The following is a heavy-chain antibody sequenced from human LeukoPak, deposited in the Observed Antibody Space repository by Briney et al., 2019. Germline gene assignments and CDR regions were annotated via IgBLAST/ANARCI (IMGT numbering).Heavy chain of an antibody. J-gene: IGHJ4*02. Sequence: ASVKVSCKASGYTFTGYYIHWVRQAPGQGLEWVGWINPNSGGTNYAQKFQGRVTMTRDTSISTAYMELTRLRSDDTAVYYCARDRDYYDSSGCYPLDYWGQGSLVTVSS. CDR1: GYTFTGYY. CDR2: INPNSGGT. CDR3: ARDRDYYDSSGCYPLDY. D-gene: IGHD3-22*01. V-gene: IGHV1-2*02.